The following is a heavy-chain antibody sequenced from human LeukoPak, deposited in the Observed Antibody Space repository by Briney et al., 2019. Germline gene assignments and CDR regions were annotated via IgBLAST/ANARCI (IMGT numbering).Heavy chain of an antibody. Sequence: SETLSLTCAVYGGSFSGYYWSWIRQPPGKGLEWIGVINHSGSTNYNPSLKSRVTISVDRSKNQFSLKLSSVTAADTAVYYCARGTFGVVISSLGYYYMDVWGEGTTVTVSS. V-gene: IGHV4-34*01. CDR1: GGSFSGYY. CDR3: ARGTFGVVISSLGYYYMDV. J-gene: IGHJ6*03. CDR2: INHSGST. D-gene: IGHD3-3*01.